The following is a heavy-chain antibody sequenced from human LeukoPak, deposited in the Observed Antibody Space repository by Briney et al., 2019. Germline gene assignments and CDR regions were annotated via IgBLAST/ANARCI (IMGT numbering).Heavy chain of an antibody. D-gene: IGHD3-10*01. J-gene: IGHJ4*02. CDR3: ASVKIYYYGSGSYSPFDY. CDR1: GGSISSSTYY. V-gene: IGHV4-39*07. CDR2: IYYSGTT. Sequence: PSETLSLTCAVSGGSISSSTYYWGWIRQPPGKGLEWIGSIYYSGTTYYNPSLKSRVTISVDTSKNQFSLKLSSVTAADTAVYYCASVKIYYYGSGSYSPFDYWGQGTLVTVSS.